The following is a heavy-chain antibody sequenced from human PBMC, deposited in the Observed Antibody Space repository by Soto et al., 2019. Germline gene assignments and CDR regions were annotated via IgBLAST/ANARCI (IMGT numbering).Heavy chain of an antibody. V-gene: IGHV3-33*01. Sequence: QVPLVESGGGVVQPGRSLRLSCAASEFTFSNYGMHWVRQAPGKGLEWVAVILNDGSNRYHADSVKDRFTISRDNSKNTLYLQMNSPRAEDTAVYYCARDDEYSGNGMDVWGQGTTVTVS. J-gene: IGHJ6*02. CDR2: ILNDGSNR. D-gene: IGHD3-10*01. CDR3: ARDDEYSGNGMDV. CDR1: EFTFSNYG.